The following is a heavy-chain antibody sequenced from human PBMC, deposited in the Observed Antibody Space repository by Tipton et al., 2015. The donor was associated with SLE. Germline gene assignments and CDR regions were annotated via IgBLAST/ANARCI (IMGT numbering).Heavy chain of an antibody. CDR3: ARHEKGAGMIKSHWFDP. CDR2: IHQRGGT. CDR1: GASFSDYY. D-gene: IGHD3-16*01. Sequence: TLSLTCAVYGASFSDYYWTWIRQPPGKGLEWIGEIHQRGGTDYNPSLRSRVTIPLDTANNQFSLNLTSVTAADTAMYYCARHEKGAGMIKSHWFDPWGQGSQVTVSS. J-gene: IGHJ5*02. V-gene: IGHV4-34*01.